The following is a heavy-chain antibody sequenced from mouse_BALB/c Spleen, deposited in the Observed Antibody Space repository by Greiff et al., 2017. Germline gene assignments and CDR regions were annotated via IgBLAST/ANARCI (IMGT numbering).Heavy chain of an antibody. CDR3: ARGAGGAMDY. D-gene: IGHD1-1*02. V-gene: IGHV5-6-5*01. J-gene: IGHJ4*01. CDR2: ISSGGST. CDR1: GFTFSSYA. Sequence: EVHLVESGGGLVKPGGSLKLSCAASGFTFSSYAMSWVRQTPEKRLEWVASISSGGSTYYPDSVKGRFTISRDNARNILYLQMSSLRSEDTAMYYCARGAGGAMDYWGQGTSVTVSS.